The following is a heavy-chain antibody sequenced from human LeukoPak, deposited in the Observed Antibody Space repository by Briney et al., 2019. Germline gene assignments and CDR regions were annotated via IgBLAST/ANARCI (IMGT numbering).Heavy chain of an antibody. D-gene: IGHD6-19*01. CDR1: GFTFSSYA. Sequence: GRSLRLSCAASGFTFSSYAMHGVRQAPGKGLEWVAVISYDGSNKYYADSVKGRFTISRDNSKNTLYLQMNSLRAEDTAVYYCARDRHSSGWIGYWGQGTLVTVS. CDR2: ISYDGSNK. V-gene: IGHV3-30*04. CDR3: ARDRHSSGWIGY. J-gene: IGHJ4*02.